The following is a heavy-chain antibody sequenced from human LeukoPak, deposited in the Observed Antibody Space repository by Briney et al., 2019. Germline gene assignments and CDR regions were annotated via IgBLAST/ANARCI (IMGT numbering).Heavy chain of an antibody. CDR1: GYTFTSYD. D-gene: IGHD2-2*03. J-gene: IGHJ3*02. CDR2: LNPNSGNT. V-gene: IGHV1-8*01. CDR3: AREGWINAFDI. Sequence: ASVKVSCKASGYTFTSYDINWVRQATGQRLEWMGWLNPNSGNTGYAQKFQGRVTMTRNTSISTAYKELSSLRSEDTAVYYCAREGWINAFDIWGQGTMITVSS.